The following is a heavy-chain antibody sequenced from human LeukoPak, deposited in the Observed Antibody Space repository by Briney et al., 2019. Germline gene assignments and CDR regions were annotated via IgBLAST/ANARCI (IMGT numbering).Heavy chain of an antibody. CDR3: ARAYADY. Sequence: GASVEVSCKASGYSFIRYHIHWVRQAPGQGLEWMGVLKLYDGSVSHAQKFQGRVTMTSDTSTSTVYMELSSLRSEDTAVYFCARAYADYWGQGTLVTVSS. J-gene: IGHJ4*02. V-gene: IGHV1-46*01. D-gene: IGHD4-17*01. CDR1: GYSFIRYH. CDR2: LKLYDGSV.